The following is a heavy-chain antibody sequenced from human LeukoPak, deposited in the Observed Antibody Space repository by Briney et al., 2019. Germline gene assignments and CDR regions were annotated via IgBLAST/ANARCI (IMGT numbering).Heavy chain of an antibody. CDR2: ISAYNGNT. CDR1: GGTFSSYA. Sequence: GASVKVSCKASGGTFSSYAISWVRQAPGQGLEWMGWISAYNGNTNYAQKVQGRVTMTTDTSTSTAYMELRSLRSDDTAVYYCARSGSVGATHDYWGQGTLVTVSS. J-gene: IGHJ4*02. D-gene: IGHD1-26*01. CDR3: ARSGSVGATHDY. V-gene: IGHV1-18*01.